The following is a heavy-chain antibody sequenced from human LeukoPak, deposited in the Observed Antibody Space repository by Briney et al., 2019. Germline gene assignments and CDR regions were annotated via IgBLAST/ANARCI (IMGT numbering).Heavy chain of an antibody. D-gene: IGHD3-10*01. Sequence: SGPTLVNPTQTLTLTCTFSGFALSTSGVGVGWIRQPPGKALEWLALIYWNDDKRYSPSLKSRLTITNDTSNNQVVLTMTNMDPVDTATYYCAHRYYPTIYFDYWGQGTLVTVSS. J-gene: IGHJ4*02. CDR2: IYWNDDK. CDR3: AHRYYPTIYFDY. CDR1: GFALSTSGVG. V-gene: IGHV2-5*01.